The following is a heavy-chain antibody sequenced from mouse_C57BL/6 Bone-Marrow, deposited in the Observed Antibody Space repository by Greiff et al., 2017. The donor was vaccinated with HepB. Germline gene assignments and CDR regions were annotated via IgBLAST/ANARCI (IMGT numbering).Heavy chain of an antibody. V-gene: IGHV1-55*01. D-gene: IGHD1-1*01. J-gene: IGHJ3*01. CDR2: IYPGSGST. Sequence: VQLQQPGAELVKPGASVKMSCKASGYTFTSYWITWVKQRPGQGLEWIGDIYPGSGSTNYNEKFKSKATLTVDTSSSTAYRQLSSLTSEDSAVYYCASYGSSSAWFAYWGQGTLVTVSA. CDR3: ASYGSSSAWFAY. CDR1: GYTFTSYW.